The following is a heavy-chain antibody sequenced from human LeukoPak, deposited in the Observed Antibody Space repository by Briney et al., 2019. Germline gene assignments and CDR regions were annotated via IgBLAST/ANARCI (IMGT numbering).Heavy chain of an antibody. CDR2: IYGGGST. D-gene: IGHD1-26*01. CDR1: GFTVSSNY. V-gene: IGHV3-53*01. J-gene: IGHJ4*02. CDR3: AREVSGSYFAN. Sequence: GGSLRLSCAASGFTVSSNYMSWVRQAPGKGLEWVSVIYGGGSTYYADSVKGRFTISRDNSRNTLYLQMNSLRAEDTAVYYCAREVSGSYFANWGQGTLVTVSS.